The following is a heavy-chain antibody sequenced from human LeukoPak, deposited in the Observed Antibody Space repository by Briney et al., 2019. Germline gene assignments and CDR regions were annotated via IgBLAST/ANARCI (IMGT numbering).Heavy chain of an antibody. Sequence: GGSLRLSCEASGFTFSSHTMNWVRQVPGKGLEWVSSITANSGYTLYADSVQGRFTISRDNAGNSVYLQMGSLRADDTAVYYCTRRGYYGSGNFKGAFDVWGQGTRVTVSS. D-gene: IGHD3-10*01. J-gene: IGHJ3*01. CDR2: ITANSGYT. CDR1: GFTFSSHT. CDR3: TRRGYYGSGNFKGAFDV. V-gene: IGHV3-21*06.